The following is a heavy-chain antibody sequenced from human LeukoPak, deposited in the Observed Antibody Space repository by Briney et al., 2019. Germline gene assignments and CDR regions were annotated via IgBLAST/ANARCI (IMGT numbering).Heavy chain of an antibody. CDR3: ARGEYSNGYPYRLDF. CDR1: GYTFTGYY. J-gene: IGHJ4*02. D-gene: IGHD3-16*01. V-gene: IGHV1-2*02. Sequence: GASVKVSCKASGYTFTGYYMHWVRQAPGQGLEWMGWINPKNGDTDYAKAFQGRITMTRDTSIRTAYMELHRLRSDDTAMYYCARGEYSNGYPYRLDFWGQGTLLTVSS. CDR2: INPKNGDT.